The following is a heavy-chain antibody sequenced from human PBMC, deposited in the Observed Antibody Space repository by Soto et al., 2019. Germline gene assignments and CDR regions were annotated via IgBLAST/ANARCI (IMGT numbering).Heavy chain of an antibody. V-gene: IGHV3-48*03. Sequence: GGSLRLSCAASGFTFSSYEMNWVRQAPGKGLEWVSYISRGGGTIYYADSVKGRFTISRDNAKNSLYLQMNSLRAEDTAVYYCARDDSGWDYWGQGTLVTVSS. CDR2: ISRGGGTI. CDR3: ARDDSGWDY. J-gene: IGHJ4*02. D-gene: IGHD5-12*01. CDR1: GFTFSSYE.